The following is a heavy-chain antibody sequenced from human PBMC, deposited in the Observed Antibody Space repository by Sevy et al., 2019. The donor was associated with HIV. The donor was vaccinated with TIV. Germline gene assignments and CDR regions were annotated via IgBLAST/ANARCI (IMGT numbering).Heavy chain of an antibody. J-gene: IGHJ5*02. CDR3: ARDGYNWIPFDR. CDR2: ISGTGART. CDR1: GFTLNSYA. D-gene: IGHD1-20*01. V-gene: IGHV3-23*01. Sequence: GGSLRLSCVASGFTLNSYAMSWVRQAPGKGLEWTSDISGTGARTNYADSVVGRFTISRDNSKNTLYLQMNSLRAEDTAIYYCARDGYNWIPFDRWGQGTLVTVSS.